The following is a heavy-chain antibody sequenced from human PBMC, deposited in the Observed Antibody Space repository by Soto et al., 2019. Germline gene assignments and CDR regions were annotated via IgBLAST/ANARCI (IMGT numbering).Heavy chain of an antibody. CDR1: GFTFNTHW. Sequence: GGSLRLSCAASGFTFNTHWMHWVRQAPGKGLVWVSRINSDGSATSHAESMKGRFTISRDNAKNTLYLHMNSLRAEDSAVYYCARGWVEGLSRQPPSDFWGQGTLVTVSS. CDR3: ARGWVEGLSRQPPSDF. CDR2: INSDGSAT. V-gene: IGHV3-74*01. J-gene: IGHJ4*02. D-gene: IGHD3-3*01.